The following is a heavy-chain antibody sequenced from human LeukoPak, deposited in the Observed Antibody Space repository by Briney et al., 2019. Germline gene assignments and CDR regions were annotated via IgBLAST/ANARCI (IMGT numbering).Heavy chain of an antibody. CDR2: IYTSGGT. Sequence: IPSETLSLTCTVSGGSISSYYWGWIRQPAGKGLEWIGRIYTSGGTNYNPSLKSRVTMSVDTSKNQFSLKLSSVTAADTAVYYCAGGIVVVPAAIEDYYYYYMDVWGKGTTVTVSS. CDR3: AGGIVVVPAAIEDYYYYYMDV. CDR1: GGSISSYY. D-gene: IGHD2-2*02. J-gene: IGHJ6*03. V-gene: IGHV4-4*07.